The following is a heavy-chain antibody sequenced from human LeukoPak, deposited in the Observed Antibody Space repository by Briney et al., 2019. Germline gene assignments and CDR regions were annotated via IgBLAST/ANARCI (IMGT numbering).Heavy chain of an antibody. Sequence: GGCLRLSCAASGFTFSSYGMHWVRQAPGKGLEWVAVIWYDGSNKYYADSVKGRFTISRDNSKNTLYLQMNSLRAEDTAVYYCAKDTYYYDSSGYYLVWGQGTLVTVSS. J-gene: IGHJ4*02. CDR2: IWYDGSNK. D-gene: IGHD3-22*01. CDR3: AKDTYYYDSSGYYLV. CDR1: GFTFSSYG. V-gene: IGHV3-33*06.